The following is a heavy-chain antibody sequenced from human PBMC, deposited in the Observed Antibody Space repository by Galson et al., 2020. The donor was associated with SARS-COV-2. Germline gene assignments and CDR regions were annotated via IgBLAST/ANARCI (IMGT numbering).Heavy chain of an antibody. Sequence: GESLKISCAASGFTFSSYDMHWVRQAPGKGLEWVAVISYDGSNKYYADSVKGRFTISRDNSKNTLYLQMNSLRAEDTAVYYCARDQEVSAGGWDGYYFPDYWGQGTLVTVSS. CDR2: ISYDGSNK. CDR3: ARDQEVSAGGWDGYYFPDY. V-gene: IGHV3-30*01. D-gene: IGHD3-22*01. CDR1: GFTFSSYD. J-gene: IGHJ4*02.